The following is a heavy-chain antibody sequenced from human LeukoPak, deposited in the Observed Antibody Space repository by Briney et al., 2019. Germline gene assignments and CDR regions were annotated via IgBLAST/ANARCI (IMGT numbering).Heavy chain of an antibody. V-gene: IGHV4-59*08. D-gene: IGHD3-16*01. J-gene: IGHJ3*02. CDR3: ARRGGGHAFDI. CDR1: GGSISRYW. Sequence: EPSETLSLTCTVSGGSISRYWWSWIRQPPGKGLEYIGYIFYSGSTNYNPSLKSRVTISVDTSKIHFSLRLSSVTAADTAVYYCARRGGGHAFDIWGQGTMVTVSS. CDR2: IFYSGST.